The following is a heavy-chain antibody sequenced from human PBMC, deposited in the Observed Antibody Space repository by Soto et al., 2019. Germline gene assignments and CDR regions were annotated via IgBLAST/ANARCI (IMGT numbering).Heavy chain of an antibody. CDR2: ISGSGGST. Sequence: GGSLRLSCAASGFTFSSYAMSWVRQAPGKGLEWVSAISGSGGSTYYADSVKGRFTISRDNSNNTLYLQMNSLRAEDTAVYYSAKDISWGFFEWFLYYVDYWGQGTLVTVSS. D-gene: IGHD3-3*01. CDR3: AKDISWGFFEWFLYYVDY. J-gene: IGHJ4*02. V-gene: IGHV3-23*01. CDR1: GFTFSSYA.